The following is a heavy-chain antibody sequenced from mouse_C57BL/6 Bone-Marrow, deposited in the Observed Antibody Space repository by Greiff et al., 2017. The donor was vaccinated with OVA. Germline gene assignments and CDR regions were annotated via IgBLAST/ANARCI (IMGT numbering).Heavy chain of an antibody. CDR2: IYPRSGNT. D-gene: IGHD2-4*01. CDR1: GYTFTSYG. Sequence: QVQLQQSGAELARPGASVKLSCKASGYTFTSYGISWVKQRTGQGLEWIGEIYPRSGNTYYNEKFKGKATLTADKSSSTAYIVLRSLTSEDSAVYFCAFYDYDVGDYWGQGTTLTVSS. V-gene: IGHV1-81*01. CDR3: AFYDYDVGDY. J-gene: IGHJ2*01.